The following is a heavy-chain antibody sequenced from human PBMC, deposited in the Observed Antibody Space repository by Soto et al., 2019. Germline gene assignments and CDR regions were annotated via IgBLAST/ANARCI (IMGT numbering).Heavy chain of an antibody. CDR3: AKSMGGTANGMDV. J-gene: IGHJ6*02. Sequence: GGSLRLSCAASGFTFSDYYMSLVRQVPGKGLEWVSGISYYSGSIGYADSVKGRFTISRDNAKNSLYLQMNSLRAEDTALYYCAKSMGGTANGMDVWGQGTTVTVSS. D-gene: IGHD2-15*01. V-gene: IGHV3-9*01. CDR1: GFTFSDYY. CDR2: ISYYSGSI.